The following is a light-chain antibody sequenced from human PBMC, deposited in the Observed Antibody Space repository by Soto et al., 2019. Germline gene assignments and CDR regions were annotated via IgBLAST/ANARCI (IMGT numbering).Light chain of an antibody. V-gene: IGKV1-5*01. CDR1: QSVTDW. CDR3: QQYYRSCT. J-gene: IGKJ2*02. Sequence: DIQLTQSPSTLSASVGDRVTLTCRASQSVTDWLAWYQQKPGKAPKLLIYDASRLQSGVPSRFSGSGSGTEFSLTISSLQPDDFASYYCQQYYRSCTFGQGTKVEIK. CDR2: DAS.